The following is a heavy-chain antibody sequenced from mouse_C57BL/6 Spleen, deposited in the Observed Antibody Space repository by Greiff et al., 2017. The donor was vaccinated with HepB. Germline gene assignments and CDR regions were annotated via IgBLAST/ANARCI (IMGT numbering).Heavy chain of an antibody. V-gene: IGHV5-16*01. Sequence: EVMLVESEGGLVQPGSSMKLSCTASGFTFSDYYMAWVRQVPEKGLEWVANINYDGSSTYYLDSLKSRFIISRDNAKNILYLQMSSLKSEDTATYYCARYYGYDGRYYFDYWGQGTTLTVSS. J-gene: IGHJ2*01. CDR2: INYDGSST. D-gene: IGHD2-2*01. CDR1: GFTFSDYY. CDR3: ARYYGYDGRYYFDY.